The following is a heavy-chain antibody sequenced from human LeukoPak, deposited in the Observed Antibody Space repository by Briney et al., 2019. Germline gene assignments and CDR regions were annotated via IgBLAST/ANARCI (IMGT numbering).Heavy chain of an antibody. D-gene: IGHD2-21*01. CDR1: GFTVSSNY. J-gene: IGHJ4*02. CDR2: ICSGGST. V-gene: IGHV3-66*02. Sequence: GGSLRLSCAASGFTVSSNYMSWVRQAPGKGLEWVSVICSGGSTYYADSVKGRFTISRDNSKNTLYLQMNSLRAEDTAVYYCARDWARSFDYWGQGTLVTVSS. CDR3: ARDWARSFDY.